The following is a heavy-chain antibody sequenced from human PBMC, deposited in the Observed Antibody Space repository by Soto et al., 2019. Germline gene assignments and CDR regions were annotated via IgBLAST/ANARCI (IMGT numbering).Heavy chain of an antibody. V-gene: IGHV3-30-3*01. CDR2: ISYDGSNK. CDR3: ARTLYGDYYYFDY. D-gene: IGHD4-17*01. Sequence: QVQLVESGGGVVQPGRSLRLSCAASGFTFSSYAMHWVRQAPGKGLEWVAVISYDGSNKYYADSVKGRFTISRDNSKNTLYLQMNSLRAEDTAVYYCARTLYGDYYYFDYWGQGTLVTVSS. CDR1: GFTFSSYA. J-gene: IGHJ4*02.